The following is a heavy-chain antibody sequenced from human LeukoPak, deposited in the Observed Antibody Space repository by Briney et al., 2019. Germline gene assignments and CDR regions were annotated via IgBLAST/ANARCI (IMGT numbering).Heavy chain of an antibody. J-gene: IGHJ6*03. V-gene: IGHV5-51*01. CDR1: GYSFTSYW. CDR3: ARSRGLLWFGELLNYYMDV. D-gene: IGHD3-10*01. Sequence: GESLKISCKGSGYSFTSYWIGWVRQMPGKGLEWMGIIYPGDSDTRYSPSFQGQVTISADKSIRTAYLQWSSLKASDTAMYYCARSRGLLWFGELLNYYMDVWGKGTTVTISS. CDR2: IYPGDSDT.